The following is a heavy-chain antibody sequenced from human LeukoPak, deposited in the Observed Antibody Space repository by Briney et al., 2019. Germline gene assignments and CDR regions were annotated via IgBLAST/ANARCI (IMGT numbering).Heavy chain of an antibody. CDR2: ISAYNGDT. J-gene: IGHJ4*02. Sequence: ASVKVSCKASGYTFTSYYMHWVRQAPGQGLEWMGWISAYNGDTKYAQKLQGRVTMTTDTSTSTAYMELRSLRSDDTAVYYCARDFGYYFDYWGQGTLVTVSS. CDR3: ARDFGYYFDY. CDR1: GYTFTSYY. D-gene: IGHD3-16*01. V-gene: IGHV1-18*04.